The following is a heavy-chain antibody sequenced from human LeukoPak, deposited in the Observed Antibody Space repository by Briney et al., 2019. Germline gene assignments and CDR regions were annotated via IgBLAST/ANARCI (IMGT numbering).Heavy chain of an antibody. D-gene: IGHD5-18*01. J-gene: IGHJ6*02. V-gene: IGHV3-43*02. Sequence: GGSQRLSCAPSGFTFGDYAMHCARQSPGKGLEWVSLISGDSGSTYYADSVKGRFTISRDNSKNSLYLQMNSLRNDDTALYYCAKDTEGYTYGYYYYGMDVWGQGTTVTVSS. CDR1: GFTFGDYA. CDR3: AKDTEGYTYGYYYYGMDV. CDR2: ISGDSGST.